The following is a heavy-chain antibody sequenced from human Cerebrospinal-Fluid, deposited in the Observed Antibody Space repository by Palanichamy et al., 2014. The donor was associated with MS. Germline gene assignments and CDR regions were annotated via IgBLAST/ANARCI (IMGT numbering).Heavy chain of an antibody. CDR2: INTGNGKT. J-gene: IGHJ3*02. CDR3: ARDRSHLQIPDAFDI. V-gene: IGHV1-3*04. CDR1: RYIFSDYA. Sequence: QVQLVQSGAEVKKPGASVKVSCKASRYIFSDYAIHWVRQAPGQNFEWMGWINTGNGKTQYSQKFQGRVTIIRDTSANTAYLDVGSLRSEDTAAYYCARDRSHLQIPDAFDIWGQGTMVTVSA.